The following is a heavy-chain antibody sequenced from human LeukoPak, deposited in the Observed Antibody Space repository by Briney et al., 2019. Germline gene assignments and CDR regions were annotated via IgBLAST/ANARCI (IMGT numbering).Heavy chain of an antibody. CDR3: AKAVLAVAGGIHFDY. V-gene: IGHV3-23*01. CDR1: GFTFSSYA. J-gene: IGHJ4*02. D-gene: IGHD6-19*01. CDR2: ISGSGGST. Sequence: GGSLRLSCAASGFTFSSYAMSWVRQAPGKGLEGVSTISGSGGSTYYADSVKGRFTISRDNSKNTLYLQMNSLRAEDTAGYYCAKAVLAVAGGIHFDYWGQGTLVTVSS.